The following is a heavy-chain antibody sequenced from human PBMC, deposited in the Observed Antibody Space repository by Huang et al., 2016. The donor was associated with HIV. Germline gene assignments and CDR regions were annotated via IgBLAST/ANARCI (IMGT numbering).Heavy chain of an antibody. CDR1: GVSTRTYF. CDR2: MKQSGDT. CDR3: AREDRNAFDI. V-gene: IGHV4-4*07. J-gene: IGHJ3*02. Sequence: QVHLQESGPGLVKPSETLSLICTVSGVSTRTYFWSWIRQPAGKGPECSARMKQSGDTKSNPALRSRVTMSVDTSKNRLSLRLTSVTAADTAVYYCAREDRNAFDIWGQGRMVIVSS.